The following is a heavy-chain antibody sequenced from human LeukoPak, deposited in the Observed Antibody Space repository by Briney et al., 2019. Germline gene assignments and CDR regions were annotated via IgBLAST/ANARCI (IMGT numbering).Heavy chain of an antibody. CDR1: GGSISSSSYY. Sequence: SETLSLTCTVSGGSISSSSYYWGWIRQPPGKGLEWIGSIYYSGSTYHNPSLKSRVTISVDTSKNQFSLKLSSVTAADTAVYYCARDVGYYYLDPWGQGTLVTVSS. CDR3: ARDVGYYYLDP. D-gene: IGHD3-10*01. V-gene: IGHV4-39*07. CDR2: IYYSGST. J-gene: IGHJ5*02.